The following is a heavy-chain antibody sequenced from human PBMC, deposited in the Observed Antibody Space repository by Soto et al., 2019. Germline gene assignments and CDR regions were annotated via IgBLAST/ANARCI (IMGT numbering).Heavy chain of an antibody. Sequence: GESLKISCKGSGYSFTSYWIGWVRQMPGKGLEWMGIIYPGDSDTRYSPSFQGQVTISADKSISTAYLQWSSLKASDTAMYYCARYGHSSSYEYYYYYGMDVWGQGTRVTVSS. D-gene: IGHD6-6*01. J-gene: IGHJ6*02. V-gene: IGHV5-51*01. CDR2: IYPGDSDT. CDR3: ARYGHSSSYEYYYYYGMDV. CDR1: GYSFTSYW.